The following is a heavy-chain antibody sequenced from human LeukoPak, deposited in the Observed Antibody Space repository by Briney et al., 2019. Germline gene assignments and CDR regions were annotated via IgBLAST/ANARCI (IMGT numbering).Heavy chain of an antibody. CDR2: IWYDGSNK. CDR1: GFTFSSYG. CDR3: ARDLGWETRFGY. V-gene: IGHV3-33*01. Sequence: PGGSLRLSCAASGFTFSSYGMHWVRQAPGKGLEWVAVIWYDGSNKYYAGSVKGRFTISRDNSKNTLYLQMNSLRAEDTAVYYCARDLGWETRFGYWGQGTLVTVSS. J-gene: IGHJ4*02. D-gene: IGHD1-26*01.